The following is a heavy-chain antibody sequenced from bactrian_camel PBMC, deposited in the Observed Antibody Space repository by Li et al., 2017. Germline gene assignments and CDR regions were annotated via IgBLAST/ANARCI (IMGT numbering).Heavy chain of an antibody. D-gene: IGHD6*01. Sequence: QLVESGGGLVQPGGSLRLSCAASGFTFSNYDMSWGRQIPGKGLEWVSSIYTADGSTNSADSVRGRFTISRDNTKNMLYLQMNSLKSEDTAVYFCVTYTTYGGSWFDDSWGQGTQVTVS. V-gene: IGHV3S10*01. CDR3: VTYTTYGGSWFDDS. J-gene: IGHJ4*01. CDR2: IYTADGST. CDR1: GFTFSNYD.